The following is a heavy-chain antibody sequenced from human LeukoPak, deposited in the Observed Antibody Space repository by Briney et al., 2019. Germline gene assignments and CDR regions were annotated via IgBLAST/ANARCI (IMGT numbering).Heavy chain of an antibody. CDR1: GFTFSSYA. Sequence: PGGSLRLSCAASGFTFSSYAMSWVRQAPGKGLEWVSAISGSGGSTYYADSVKGRFTISRDNSKNTLYLQMNSLRAEDTAVYYCAKALGSGNDFWSGYAYYFDYWGQGTLVTVSS. D-gene: IGHD3-3*01. V-gene: IGHV3-23*01. J-gene: IGHJ4*02. CDR3: AKALGSGNDFWSGYAYYFDY. CDR2: ISGSGGST.